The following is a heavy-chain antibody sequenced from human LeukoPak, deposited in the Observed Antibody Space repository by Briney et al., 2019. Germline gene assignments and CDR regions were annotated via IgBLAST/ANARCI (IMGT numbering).Heavy chain of an antibody. Sequence: SQTLSLTRTVSGGSISRGDYYWSWIRQPPGKGLGWDGYIYWSGSTYYNPPLKSRVTISVDTSKSQFSLKLSSVAAADTAVDYCATLRPRWGAFDIWGQGTMVTVSS. J-gene: IGHJ3*02. CDR3: ATLRPRWGAFDI. D-gene: IGHD4-23*01. CDR2: IYWSGST. CDR1: GGSISRGDYY. V-gene: IGHV4-30-4*08.